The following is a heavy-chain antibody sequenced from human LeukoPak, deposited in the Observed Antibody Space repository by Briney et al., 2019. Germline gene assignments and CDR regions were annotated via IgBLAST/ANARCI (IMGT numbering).Heavy chain of an antibody. V-gene: IGHV3-13*01. CDR1: GFTFSSYD. CDR3: ARAGGYYGSGSYYTN. CDR2: IGTAGDT. Sequence: GGSLRLSCAASGFTFSSYDMHWVRQATGKGLEWVSAIGTAGDTYYPGSVKGRFTISRENAKNSLYLQMNSLRAGDTAVYYCARAGGYYGSGSYYTNWGQGTLVTVSS. J-gene: IGHJ4*02. D-gene: IGHD3-10*01.